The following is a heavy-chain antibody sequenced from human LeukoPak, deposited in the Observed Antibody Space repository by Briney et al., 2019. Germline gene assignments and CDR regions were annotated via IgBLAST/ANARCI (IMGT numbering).Heavy chain of an antibody. D-gene: IGHD2-2*03. CDR1: GGSISSYY. Sequence: SETLSLTCTLSGGSISSYYWNWLRQPPGKGLEWIGNIHYSGRTDFNPSLKSRVTISVDTSKNQFSLKLSSVTAADTAVYYCARGGYCSSTSCWRGWFDPWGQGTLVTVSS. V-gene: IGHV4-59*12. J-gene: IGHJ5*02. CDR2: IHYSGRT. CDR3: ARGGYCSSTSCWRGWFDP.